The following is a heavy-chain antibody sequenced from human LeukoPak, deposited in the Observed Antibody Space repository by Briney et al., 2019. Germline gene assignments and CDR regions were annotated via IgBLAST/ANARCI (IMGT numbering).Heavy chain of an antibody. CDR2: ISGSGGST. V-gene: IGHV3-23*01. J-gene: IGHJ5*02. CDR3: ANQIWAAAGYNWFDP. CDR1: GFNFDDYT. D-gene: IGHD6-13*01. Sequence: GRSLRLSCAASGFNFDDYTMHWVRQAPGKGLEWVSAISGSGGSTYYADSVKGRFTISRDNSKNTLYLQMNSLRAEDTAVYYCANQIWAAAGYNWFDPWGQGTLVTVSS.